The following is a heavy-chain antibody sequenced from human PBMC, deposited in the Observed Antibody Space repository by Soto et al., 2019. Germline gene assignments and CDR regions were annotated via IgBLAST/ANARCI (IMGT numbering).Heavy chain of an antibody. V-gene: IGHV4-59*08. CDR3: ARIIMVRGVSKDYYFDY. Sequence: PSETLSLTCSVSGASMSSYYWTWIRQPPGKGLEWIGYIHYSGSTKYNPSVKSRVTISVDTSKNQFSLKLSSVTAADTAVYYCARIIMVRGVSKDYYFDYWGQGTLVTVPQ. CDR1: GASMSSYY. CDR2: IHYSGST. J-gene: IGHJ4*02. D-gene: IGHD3-10*01.